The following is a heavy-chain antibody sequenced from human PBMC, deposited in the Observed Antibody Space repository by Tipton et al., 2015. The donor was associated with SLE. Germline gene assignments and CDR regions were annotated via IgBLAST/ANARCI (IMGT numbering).Heavy chain of an antibody. CDR1: GGSFSGYY. Sequence: TLSLTCAVYGGSFSGYYWNWIRQPPGKGLEWIGEINHSGGTNYNPSLKSRVTISVDTSKNQFSLKLSSVTAADTAVYYCARAPGLDRDYYYYYCMDVWGKGTMVTVSS. D-gene: IGHD3/OR15-3a*01. V-gene: IGHV4-34*01. CDR2: INHSGGT. J-gene: IGHJ6*03. CDR3: ARAPGLDRDYYYYYCMDV.